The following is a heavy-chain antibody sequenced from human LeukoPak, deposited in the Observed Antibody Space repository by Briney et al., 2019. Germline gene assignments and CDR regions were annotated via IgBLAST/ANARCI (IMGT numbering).Heavy chain of an antibody. J-gene: IGHJ4*02. V-gene: IGHV3-48*04. CDR1: GFSLSSYN. CDR3: ARDASGWSVY. D-gene: IGHD6-19*01. Sequence: GGSLRLSCAASGFSLSSYNMNWVRQAPGKGLEWVSYIRSGSSAINYVDSVKGRFTVSRDNAKNSLYLQMNSLRVEDTAVYYCARDASGWSVYWGPGTLVTVSS. CDR2: IRSGSSAI.